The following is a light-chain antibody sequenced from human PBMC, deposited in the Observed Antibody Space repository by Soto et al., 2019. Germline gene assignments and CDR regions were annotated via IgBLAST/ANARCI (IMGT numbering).Light chain of an antibody. CDR2: DAS. V-gene: IGKV1-5*01. CDR1: QTITRW. J-gene: IGKJ5*01. Sequence: DIQMTQSPSTLSASVGDRVTITCRASQTITRWMAWYQQKPGKAPKLLIYDASTLESGVPSRFSGSRSGTEFTLTISSLQPDDFATYYCQQYNAAFGQGTRLEIK. CDR3: QQYNAA.